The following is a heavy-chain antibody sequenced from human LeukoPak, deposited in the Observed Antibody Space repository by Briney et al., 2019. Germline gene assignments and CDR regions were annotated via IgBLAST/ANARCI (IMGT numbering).Heavy chain of an antibody. CDR3: AKGNYYDSSGRIDY. J-gene: IGHJ4*02. CDR2: ISYDGSNE. V-gene: IGHV3-30*04. Sequence: PGGSLRHSCAASGFTFSSYVMHWVRQAPGKGLEWVAIISYDGSNEYYADSVKGRFTISRDNAKNSLYLQMNSLRAEDTALYYCAKGNYYDSSGRIDYWGQGTLVTVSS. CDR1: GFTFSSYV. D-gene: IGHD3-22*01.